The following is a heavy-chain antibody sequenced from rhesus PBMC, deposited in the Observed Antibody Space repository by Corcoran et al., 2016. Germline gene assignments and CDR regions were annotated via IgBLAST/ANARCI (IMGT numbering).Heavy chain of an antibody. D-gene: IGHD3-16*01. V-gene: IGHV4-76*01. J-gene: IGHJ3*01. CDR1: GGSISSGYD. CDR3: ARDYYTGGAFDF. CDR2: IYGSSGGT. Sequence: QVQLQELGPGVVKPSETLSLTCAVSGGSISSGYDWSWIRQPPGKGLEWIGYIYGSSGGTNYNPSLKNRVTISKDASKNQFSLKLSSVTAADTAVYYCARDYYTGGAFDFWGQGLRVTVSS.